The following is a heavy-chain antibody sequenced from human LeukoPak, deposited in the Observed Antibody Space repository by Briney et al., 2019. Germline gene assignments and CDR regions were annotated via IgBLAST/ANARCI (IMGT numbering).Heavy chain of an antibody. Sequence: GASVKVSCKTSGYTFTSYDINWVRQATGQGLEWMGWMNPNSGNTGYAQKFQGRVAMTRNTSISTAYMELSSLRSEDTAVYYCARAGNYGPGSYIWFDYWGQGTLVPVSS. CDR2: MNPNSGNT. CDR1: GYTFTSYD. D-gene: IGHD3-10*01. V-gene: IGHV1-8*01. J-gene: IGHJ4*02. CDR3: ARAGNYGPGSYIWFDY.